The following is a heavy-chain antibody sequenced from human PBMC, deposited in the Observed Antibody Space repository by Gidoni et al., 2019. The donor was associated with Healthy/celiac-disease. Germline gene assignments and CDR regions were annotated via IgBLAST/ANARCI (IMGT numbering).Heavy chain of an antibody. CDR2: IITIFGTA. J-gene: IGHJ6*02. CDR1: GRTFTSYA. V-gene: IGHV1-69*01. Sequence: QVQLVHSGAAVQKPGSSVQVSCKASGRTFTSYAISWVLQAPGQGLEWMGVIITIFGTANYAQKFQGKVTITANETTSTTYVEMRRMRSGDTAVYYCAREREHYYEYGMDVWGQGTTVTVSS. CDR3: AREREHYYEYGMDV. D-gene: IGHD1-26*01.